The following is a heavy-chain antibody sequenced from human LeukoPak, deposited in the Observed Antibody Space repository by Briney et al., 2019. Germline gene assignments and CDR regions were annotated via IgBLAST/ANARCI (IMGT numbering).Heavy chain of an antibody. Sequence: GGSLRLSCAACGFTFSSYAMSWVSQAPGKGLEWVSAISGSGGSTYYADSVKGRFTISRDNSKNTPYLQMNSLRAEDTSVYYCGKDLKDVDTAMVDYWGQGTLVTVSS. V-gene: IGHV3-23*01. CDR2: ISGSGGST. J-gene: IGHJ4*02. D-gene: IGHD5-18*01. CDR3: GKDLKDVDTAMVDY. CDR1: GFTFSSYA.